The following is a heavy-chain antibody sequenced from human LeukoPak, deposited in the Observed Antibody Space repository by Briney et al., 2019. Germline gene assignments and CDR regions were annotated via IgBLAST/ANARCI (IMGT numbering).Heavy chain of an antibody. CDR3: ARGGYSYGKADV. J-gene: IGHJ4*02. CDR1: GGSFSGYY. Sequence: SETLSLTCAVYGGSFSGYYWSWIRQPPGKGLEWIGEINHSGCTNYNPSLKSRVTISVDTSKNQFSLKLSSVTAADTAVYYCARGGYSYGKADVWGQGTLVTVSS. D-gene: IGHD5-18*01. CDR2: INHSGCT. V-gene: IGHV4-34*01.